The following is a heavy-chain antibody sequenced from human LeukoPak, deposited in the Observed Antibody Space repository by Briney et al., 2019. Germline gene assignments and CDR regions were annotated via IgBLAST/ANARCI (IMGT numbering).Heavy chain of an antibody. CDR1: GYTLTELS. V-gene: IGHV1-24*01. Sequence: ASVKVSCKVSGYTLTELSMHWVRQAPGKGLEWMGGFDPEDGETIYAQKFQGRVTMTEDTSTDIAYMELSGLRSEDTAVYYCASSFTSLNWFDPWGQGTLVTVSS. CDR2: FDPEDGET. CDR3: ASSFTSLNWFDP. D-gene: IGHD3-16*02. J-gene: IGHJ5*02.